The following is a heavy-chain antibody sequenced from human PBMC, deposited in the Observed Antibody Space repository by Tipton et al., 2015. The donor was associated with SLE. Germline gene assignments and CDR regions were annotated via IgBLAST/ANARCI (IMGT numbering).Heavy chain of an antibody. D-gene: IGHD6-19*01. CDR3: AREGGSGWSHVYWYFDL. CDR1: GFTFSSYS. V-gene: IGHV3-21*01. J-gene: IGHJ2*01. CDR2: ISSSSSYI. Sequence: SLRLSCAASGFTFSSYSMNWVRQAPGKGLEWVSSISSSSSYIYYADSVKGRFTISRDNAKNSLYLQMNSLRAEDTAVYYCAREGGSGWSHVYWYFDLWGRGTLVTVSS.